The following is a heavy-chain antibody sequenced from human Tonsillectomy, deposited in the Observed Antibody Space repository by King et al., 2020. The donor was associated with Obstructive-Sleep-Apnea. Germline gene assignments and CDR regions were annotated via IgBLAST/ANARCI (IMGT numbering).Heavy chain of an antibody. D-gene: IGHD4-23*01. V-gene: IGHV4-59*01. J-gene: IGHJ4*02. Sequence: VQLQESGPGLVKPSETLSLTCTVSGGSISSYYWSWIRQPPGKGLEWIGYIYYSGSTNYNPSLKSRVTISVDTSKNQFSLKLSSVTAADTAVYYCAGASDYGGNFDYWGQGTLVTVSS. CDR3: AGASDYGGNFDY. CDR2: IYYSGST. CDR1: GGSISSYY.